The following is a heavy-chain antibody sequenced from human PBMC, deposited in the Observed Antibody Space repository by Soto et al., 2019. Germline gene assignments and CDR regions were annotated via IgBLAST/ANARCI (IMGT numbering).Heavy chain of an antibody. V-gene: IGHV3-30*03. J-gene: IGHJ4*02. Sequence: PGGSLRLSCAASGCTFSSYGMHWVRQAPGKGLEWVAVISYDGSNKYYADSVKGRFTISRDNSKNTLYLQMNSLRAEDTAVYYCARDLSSGSWFKPSYYFDYWGQGTLVTVSS. CDR2: ISYDGSNK. D-gene: IGHD6-13*01. CDR3: ARDLSSGSWFKPSYYFDY. CDR1: GCTFSSYG.